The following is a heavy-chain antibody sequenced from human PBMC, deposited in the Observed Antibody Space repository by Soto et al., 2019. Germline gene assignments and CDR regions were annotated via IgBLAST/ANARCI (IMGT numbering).Heavy chain of an antibody. Sequence: ASVKVSCKASGYTFTSYGISWVRQAPGQGLEWMGWISAYNGNTNYAQKLQGRVTMTTDTSTSTAYMELRSLRSDDTAVYYCARSERAKYYDFWSGYLYYMDVWGKGTTVTVSS. CDR1: GYTFTSYG. V-gene: IGHV1-18*01. J-gene: IGHJ6*03. CDR2: ISAYNGNT. D-gene: IGHD3-3*01. CDR3: ARSERAKYYDFWSGYLYYMDV.